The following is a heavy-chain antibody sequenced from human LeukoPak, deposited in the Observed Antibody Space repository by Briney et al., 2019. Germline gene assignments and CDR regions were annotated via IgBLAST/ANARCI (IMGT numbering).Heavy chain of an antibody. CDR2: IHHSGST. CDR3: ARSLGDGFDY. J-gene: IGHJ4*02. V-gene: IGHV4-34*01. CDR1: GGSFSGYY. Sequence: SETLSLTCAVYGGSFSGYYWSWLRQPPGKGLEWIGYIHHSGSTYYNPSLKSRVTISVDRSKNQFSLKLSSVTAADTAVYYCARSLGDGFDYWGQGTLVTVSS. D-gene: IGHD3-16*01.